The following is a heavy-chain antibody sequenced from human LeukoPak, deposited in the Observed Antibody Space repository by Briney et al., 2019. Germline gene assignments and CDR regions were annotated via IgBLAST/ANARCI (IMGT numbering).Heavy chain of an antibody. CDR1: GFTFGYYA. D-gene: IGHD3-3*01. CDR3: AKVRFLEFNWFDP. J-gene: IGHJ5*02. Sequence: GGSLRLSCAASGFTFGYYAMSWVRQAPGKGLEWVSGISGSGGSTYYADSVKGRFTISRDNPKNTLYLQMNSLRAEDTAVYYCAKVRFLEFNWFDPWGQGTLVTVSS. V-gene: IGHV3-23*01. CDR2: ISGSGGST.